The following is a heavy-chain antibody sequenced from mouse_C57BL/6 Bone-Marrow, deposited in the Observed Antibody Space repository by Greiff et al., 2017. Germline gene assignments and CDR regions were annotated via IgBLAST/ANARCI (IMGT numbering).Heavy chain of an antibody. V-gene: IGHV1-19*01. D-gene: IGHD2-5*01. CDR1: GYTFTDYY. CDR2: INPYNGGT. J-gene: IGHJ2*01. CDR3: ATSYYSNYDYFDY. Sequence: VQLQQSGPVLVKPGASVKMSCKASGYTFTDYYMNWVKQSHGKSLEWIGVINPYNGGTSYNQKFKGKATFTVDKSSSTAYMELNSLTSEDSAVYYCATSYYSNYDYFDYWGQGTTLTVSA.